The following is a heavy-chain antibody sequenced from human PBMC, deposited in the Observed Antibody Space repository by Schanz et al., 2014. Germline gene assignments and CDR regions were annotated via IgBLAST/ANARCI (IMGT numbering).Heavy chain of an antibody. D-gene: IGHD7-27*01. CDR2: ISGGGGSA. Sequence: EVRLLESGGGLVQPGGSLRLSCVGSGFTFGSYAMNWVRQAPGKGLEWVSAISGGGGSAYYADSVKGRFSISRDNSKNTVYLQMNSLRPEDTAVYYCAKDENWALTDYWGQGTLVTVSS. CDR3: AKDENWALTDY. J-gene: IGHJ4*02. CDR1: GFTFGSYA. V-gene: IGHV3-23*01.